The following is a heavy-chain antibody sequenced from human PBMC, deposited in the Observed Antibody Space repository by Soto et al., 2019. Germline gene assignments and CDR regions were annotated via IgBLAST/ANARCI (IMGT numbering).Heavy chain of an antibody. J-gene: IGHJ5*02. D-gene: IGHD2-2*01. CDR3: ARQGGDCSSTSCYGRVPPPNWFDP. V-gene: IGHV5-10-1*01. Sequence: HGESLKISCKGSGYSFTSYWISWVRQMPGKGLEWMGRIDPSDSYTNYSPSFQGHVTISADKSISTAYLQWSSLKASDTAMYYCARQGGDCSSTSCYGRVPPPNWFDPWGQGTLVTVSS. CDR1: GYSFTSYW. CDR2: IDPSDSYT.